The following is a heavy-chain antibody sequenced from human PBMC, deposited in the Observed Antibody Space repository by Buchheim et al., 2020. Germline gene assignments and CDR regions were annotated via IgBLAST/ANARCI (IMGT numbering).Heavy chain of an antibody. CDR3: AKDREYDSSGYYSEGKFDY. V-gene: IGHV3-30*18. CDR1: GFTFSSYG. CDR2: ISYDGSNK. J-gene: IGHJ4*02. D-gene: IGHD3-22*01. Sequence: QVQLVESGGGVVQPGRSLRLSCAASGFTFSSYGMHWVRQAPGKGLEWVAVISYDGSNKYYADSVKGRFTISRDNSKNTLYLQMNSLRAEDTAVYYCAKDREYDSSGYYSEGKFDYWGQGTL.